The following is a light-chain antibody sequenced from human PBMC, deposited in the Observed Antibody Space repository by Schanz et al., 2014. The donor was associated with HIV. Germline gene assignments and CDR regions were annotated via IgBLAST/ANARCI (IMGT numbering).Light chain of an antibody. CDR1: SSNIGNNA. J-gene: IGLJ1*01. CDR3: TSYAGNNIFV. CDR2: NNN. V-gene: IGLV1-44*01. Sequence: QSVLTQPPSVSGTPGQRVSISCSGASSNIGNNAVNWYQQLPGTAPKLLIYNNNQRPSGVPDRFSGSKSGTAASLAISGLQSEDEADYYCTSYAGNNIFVFGTGTKLTVL.